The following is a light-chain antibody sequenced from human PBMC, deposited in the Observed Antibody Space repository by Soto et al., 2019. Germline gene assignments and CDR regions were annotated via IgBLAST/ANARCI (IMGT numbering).Light chain of an antibody. CDR1: SSYVGDYNV. V-gene: IGLV2-14*01. CDR2: EVT. Sequence: QSVLTQPASVSRSPGQSVTISSTRCSSYVGDYNVFSCYQHHPVKAPKLILYEVTTHPSGVSSRVSGSKSCNTPSLKISGLKADDEANYYCSSYTSSNTPYVFGTGTKVPVL. J-gene: IGLJ1*01. CDR3: SSYTSSNTPYV.